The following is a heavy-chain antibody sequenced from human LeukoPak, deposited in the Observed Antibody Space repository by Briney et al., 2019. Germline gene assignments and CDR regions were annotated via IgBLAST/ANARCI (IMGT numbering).Heavy chain of an antibody. J-gene: IGHJ6*03. D-gene: IGHD2-15*01. CDR2: INHSGST. CDR3: ARQVTSSTQYCSGGSCYAYYYYDMDV. CDR1: GGSISSGSYY. V-gene: IGHV4-39*01. Sequence: PSETLSLTCTVSGGSISSGSYYWSWIRQPPGKGLEWIGEINHSGSTNYNPSLKSRVTISVDTSKNQFSLKLSSVTAADTAVYNCARQVTSSTQYCSGGSCYAYYYYDMDVWGKGTTVTVSS.